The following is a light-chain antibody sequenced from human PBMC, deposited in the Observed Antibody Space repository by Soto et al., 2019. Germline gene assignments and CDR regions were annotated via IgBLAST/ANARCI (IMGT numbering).Light chain of an antibody. V-gene: IGKV1-5*03. J-gene: IGKJ2*01. CDR1: QSISSW. Sequence: DIQMTQSPSTLSASVGDRVTITCRASQSISSWLAWYQQKPGKAPKLLIYKASSLESGVPSRFSGSGSGTKFTLTLSSLQPDDFATYYCQQYNSYPYTVGQGTKMEIK. CDR2: KAS. CDR3: QQYNSYPYT.